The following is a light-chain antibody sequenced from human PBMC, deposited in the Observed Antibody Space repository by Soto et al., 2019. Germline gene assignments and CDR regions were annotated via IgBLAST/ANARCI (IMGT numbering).Light chain of an antibody. CDR1: QPISSW. Sequence: DIQMTQSPSTVSASVGAGVTITCRASQPISSWLAWFRQRPGKAPELLIYAASTLHSGVPSRFSGSGSGTDFALTISGLQPEDFATYYCQQASSFPHTFGQGTRVDIK. V-gene: IGKV1-12*01. CDR3: QQASSFPHT. J-gene: IGKJ2*01. CDR2: AAS.